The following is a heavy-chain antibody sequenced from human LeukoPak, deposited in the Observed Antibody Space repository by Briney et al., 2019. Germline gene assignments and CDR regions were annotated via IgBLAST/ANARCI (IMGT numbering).Heavy chain of an antibody. J-gene: IGHJ3*02. V-gene: IGHV4-39*07. CDR1: GGSISSSSYY. Sequence: PSETLSLTCTVSGGSISSSSYYWGWIRQPPGKGLEWIGSIYYSGSTYYNPSLKSRVTISVDTSKNQFSLKLSSVTAADTAVYYCASLSVAAYRRDAFDIWGQGTMVTVSS. D-gene: IGHD6-19*01. CDR3: ASLSVAAYRRDAFDI. CDR2: IYYSGST.